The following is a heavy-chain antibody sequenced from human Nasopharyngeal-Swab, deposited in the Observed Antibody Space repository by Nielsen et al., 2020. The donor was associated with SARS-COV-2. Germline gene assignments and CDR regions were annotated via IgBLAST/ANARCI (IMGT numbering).Heavy chain of an antibody. CDR1: GGSFTSYY. D-gene: IGHD1-14*01. Sequence: SETLSLTCVVYGGSFTSYYWGWIRQPPGKGLEWIAEINHSGSTNYNPSLKSRATISVDTSKNQFSLKLSSVTAADTAVYYCARCVDSPSDRRFDYWGQGTLVTVSS. CDR3: ARCVDSPSDRRFDY. V-gene: IGHV4-34*01. J-gene: IGHJ4*02. CDR2: INHSGST.